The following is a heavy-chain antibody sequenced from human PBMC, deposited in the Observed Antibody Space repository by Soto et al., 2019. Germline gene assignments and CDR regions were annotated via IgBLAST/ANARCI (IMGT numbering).Heavy chain of an antibody. Sequence: QVQLQESGPGLVKPSGTLSLTCAVSGASIISCDWWTWVRQPPGKGLEWIGEIHHSGATSYNSSVKSRVTISLDKSKNHFSLQLNSVTAADTAVYYCATRDYTASPYWGQGILVTVSS. V-gene: IGHV4-4*02. D-gene: IGHD2-2*02. CDR3: ATRDYTASPY. CDR1: GASIISCDW. J-gene: IGHJ4*02. CDR2: IHHSGAT.